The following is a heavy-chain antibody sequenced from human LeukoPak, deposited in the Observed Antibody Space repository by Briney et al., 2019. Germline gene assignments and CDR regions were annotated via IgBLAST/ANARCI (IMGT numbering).Heavy chain of an antibody. V-gene: IGHV1-24*01. CDR2: FDPEDGEA. D-gene: IGHD1-7*01. J-gene: IGHJ3*02. CDR1: GYTLTELS. Sequence: ASVKVSCKVSGYTLTELSMHWVRQAPGKGLEWMGGFDPEDGEAIYAQKFQGRVTMTEDTSTDTAYMELSSLRSEDTAVYYCATARYNWNYGAFDIWGQGTMVTVSS. CDR3: ATARYNWNYGAFDI.